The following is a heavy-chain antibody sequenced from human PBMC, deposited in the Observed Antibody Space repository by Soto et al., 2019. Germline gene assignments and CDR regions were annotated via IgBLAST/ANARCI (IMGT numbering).Heavy chain of an antibody. J-gene: IGHJ6*02. CDR2: IIPIFGTA. D-gene: IGHD4-17*01. CDR3: ARTFPPHGDYATRYGMDV. V-gene: IGHV1-69*01. CDR1: GGTFSSYA. Sequence: QVQLVQSGAEVTKPGSSVKVSCKASGGTFSSYAISWVRQAPGPGLEWMGGIIPIFGTANYAQKCQARVTITADESTSTFYMGLSSMRSEDTAVYYCARTFPPHGDYATRYGMDVWFQGTTVTVSS.